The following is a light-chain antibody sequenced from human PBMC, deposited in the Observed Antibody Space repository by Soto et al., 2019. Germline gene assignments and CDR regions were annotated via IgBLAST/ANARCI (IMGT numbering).Light chain of an antibody. CDR2: DDN. CDR1: SSNIGGNS. CDR3: GSWDSRLSDYV. Sequence: QSVLTQPPSVSAAPGQKVTISCSGSSSNIGGNSVSWYQQLPGTAPKLLIYDDNKRPSGIPDRFSGSKSGTSATLGITGFQTGDEADHYCGSWDSRLSDYVFGNGTKLTV. J-gene: IGLJ1*01. V-gene: IGLV1-51*01.